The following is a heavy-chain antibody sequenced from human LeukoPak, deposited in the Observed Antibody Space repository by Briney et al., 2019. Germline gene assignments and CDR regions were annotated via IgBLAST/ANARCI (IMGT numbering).Heavy chain of an antibody. D-gene: IGHD5-18*01. V-gene: IGHV3-48*03. Sequence: GSLRLSCAASGFTFSSYEMNWVRQAPGKGLEWVSYISSSGSTIYYADSVKGRFTISRDNAKNSLYLQMNSLRAEDTAVYYCARASVRYGIIDYWGQGTLVTVSS. CDR3: ARASVRYGIIDY. CDR1: GFTFSSYE. J-gene: IGHJ4*02. CDR2: ISSSGSTI.